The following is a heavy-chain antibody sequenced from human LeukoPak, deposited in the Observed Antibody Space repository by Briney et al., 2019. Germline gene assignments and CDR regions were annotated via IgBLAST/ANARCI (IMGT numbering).Heavy chain of an antibody. V-gene: IGHV3-23*01. CDR2: ISGSGGST. Sequence: XGSLRLSCAASGFTFSSYAMSWVRQAPGKGLEWVSAISGSGGSTYYADSVKGRFTISRDNSKNTLYLQMNSLRAEDTAVYYCAKAAGRVVAAHFPMDYWGQGTLVTVSS. CDR3: AKAAGRVVAAHFPMDY. D-gene: IGHD2-15*01. CDR1: GFTFSSYA. J-gene: IGHJ4*02.